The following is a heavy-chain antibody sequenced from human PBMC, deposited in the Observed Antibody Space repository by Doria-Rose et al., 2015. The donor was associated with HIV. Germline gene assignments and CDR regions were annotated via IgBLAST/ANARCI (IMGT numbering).Heavy chain of an antibody. CDR2: IYSSGST. CDR1: GGSISSYY. J-gene: IGHJ6*03. Sequence: GGSISSYYWNWIRQPPGKGPEWIGYIYSSGSTHYNSSLKSRVTISIDTSKNQFSLKLSSVTAADTAVYYCARFRPSRGIYYSLDVWGKGTTVTVSS. D-gene: IGHD3-10*01. V-gene: IGHV4-4*09. CDR3: ARFRPSRGIYYSLDV.